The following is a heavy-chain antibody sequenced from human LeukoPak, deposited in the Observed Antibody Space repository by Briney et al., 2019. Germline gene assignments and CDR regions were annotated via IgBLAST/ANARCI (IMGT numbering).Heavy chain of an antibody. CDR1: GYTLTELS. V-gene: IGHV1-24*01. D-gene: IGHD3-9*01. J-gene: IGHJ4*02. CDR3: ATEFPQYFDSALNY. CDR2: FDPEDGET. Sequence: ASVKVSCKVSGYTLTELSMYWVRQAPGKGLEWLGRFDPEDGETIYAQKFQGRVTMTEDTSTDTAYMELSSLRSEDTAVYYCATEFPQYFDSALNYWGQGTLVTVSS.